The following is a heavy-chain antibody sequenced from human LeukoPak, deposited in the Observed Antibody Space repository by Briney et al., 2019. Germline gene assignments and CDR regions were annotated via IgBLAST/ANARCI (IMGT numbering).Heavy chain of an antibody. J-gene: IGHJ5*02. V-gene: IGHV1-2*02. Sequence: GASVKVSCKASGYTFTGYYMHWVRQAPGQGLEWMGWINPNSGGTNYAQKFQGRVTMTRDTSISTAYMELSRLRSDDTAVYYCARSRLVVVVAATQGFDPWGQGTLVTVSS. CDR2: INPNSGGT. CDR1: GYTFTGYY. CDR3: ARSRLVVVVAATQGFDP. D-gene: IGHD2-15*01.